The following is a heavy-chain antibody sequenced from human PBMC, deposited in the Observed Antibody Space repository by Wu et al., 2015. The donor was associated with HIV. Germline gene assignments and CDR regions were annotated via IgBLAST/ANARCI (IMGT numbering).Heavy chain of an antibody. CDR3: ARDLTRYFDNTDDTPYNHGMDV. CDR2: IIPLIGTT. J-gene: IGHJ6*02. CDR1: GYTFNRYP. Sequence: QVRLLQSGAEVKTPGSSVKVPCLTSGYTFNRYPINWLRQVPGQGLEWMGVIIPLIGTTHYSQKFXGRLTISTGASATTAYLEVRNLTSDDTALYFCARDLTRYFDNTDDTPYNHGMDVWGQGP. V-gene: IGHV1-69*05. D-gene: IGHD3-9*01.